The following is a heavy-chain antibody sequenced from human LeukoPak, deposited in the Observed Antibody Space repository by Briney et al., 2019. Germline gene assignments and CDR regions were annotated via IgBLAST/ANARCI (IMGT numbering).Heavy chain of an antibody. CDR1: GFTFSSYA. V-gene: IGHV3-33*08. CDR2: IWYDGSNK. Sequence: PGGSLRLSCAASGFTFSSYAMHWVRQAPGKGLEWVAVIWYDGSNKYYADSVKGRFTISRDNSKNTLYLQMNSLRAEDTAVYYCARDRDSGSYPESFDYWGQGTLVTVSS. CDR3: ARDRDSGSYPESFDY. D-gene: IGHD1-26*01. J-gene: IGHJ4*02.